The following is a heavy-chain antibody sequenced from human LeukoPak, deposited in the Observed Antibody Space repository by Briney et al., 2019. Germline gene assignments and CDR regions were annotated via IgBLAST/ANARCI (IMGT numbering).Heavy chain of an antibody. CDR1: GYTFTSYY. CDR3: ARDDGDYVWGSYRHRFDY. V-gene: IGHV1-46*03. D-gene: IGHD3-16*02. CDR2: INPSGGST. Sequence: ASVKVSCKASGYTFTSYYMRWVRQAPGQGLEWMGIINPSGGSTSYAQKFQGRVTMTRDTSTSTVYMELSSLRSEDTAVYYCARDDGDYVWGSYRHRFDYWGQGTLLTVSS. J-gene: IGHJ4*02.